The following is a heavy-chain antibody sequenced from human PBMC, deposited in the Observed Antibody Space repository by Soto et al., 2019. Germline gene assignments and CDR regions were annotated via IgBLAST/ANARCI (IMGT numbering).Heavy chain of an antibody. D-gene: IGHD2-21*02. V-gene: IGHV1-2*02. CDR3: ATELNCGGDCYALDAFDI. Sequence: GASVKVSCRASGYTFTGYYMNWVRQAPGQRLEWMGWINPNSGARNYGQKFQGRVTMPRDTSISTAYMELSRLISYDTAVYYCATELNCGGDCYALDAFDIWGQGTMVSVS. J-gene: IGHJ3*02. CDR2: INPNSGAR. CDR1: GYTFTGYY.